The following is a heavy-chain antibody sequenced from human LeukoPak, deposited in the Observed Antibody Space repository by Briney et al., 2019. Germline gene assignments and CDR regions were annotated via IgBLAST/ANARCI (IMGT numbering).Heavy chain of an antibody. V-gene: IGHV3-74*01. D-gene: IGHD6-13*01. CDR3: ARVGGIAAAGTAPYFDY. Sequence: SGGSLRLSCAASGFTFSNYWVHWVRQAPGKGLVWVSRINRDGSTTNYADSVKGRFTISRDNAKNSLYLQMNSLRAEDTAVYYCARVGGIAAAGTAPYFDYWGQGTLVTVSS. CDR2: INRDGSTT. CDR1: GFTFSNYW. J-gene: IGHJ4*02.